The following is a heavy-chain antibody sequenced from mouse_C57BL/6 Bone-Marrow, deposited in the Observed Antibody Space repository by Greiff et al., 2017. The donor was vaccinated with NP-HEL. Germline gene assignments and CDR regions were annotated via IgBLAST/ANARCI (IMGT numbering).Heavy chain of an antibody. V-gene: IGHV1-64*01. CDR3: ARSGIPITTVVATHYFDY. Sequence: VQLQQPGAELVKPGASVKLSCKASGYTFTSYWMHWVKQRPGQGLEWIGMIHPNSGSTNYNEKFKSKATLTVDKSSSTAYMQLSSLTSEDSAVYYCARSGIPITTVVATHYFDYWGQGTTLTVSS. J-gene: IGHJ2*01. D-gene: IGHD1-1*01. CDR1: GYTFTSYW. CDR2: IHPNSGST.